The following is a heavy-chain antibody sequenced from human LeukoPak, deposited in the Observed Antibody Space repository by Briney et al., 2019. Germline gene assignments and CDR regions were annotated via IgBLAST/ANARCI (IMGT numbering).Heavy chain of an antibody. CDR3: VRPLKSSSWSFDNWFDP. CDR2: ISYDGSNK. J-gene: IGHJ5*02. Sequence: GRSLRLSCAASGFTFSSYAMHWVRQAPGKGLEWVAVISYDGSNKYYADSVKGRFTISRDNSKNTLYLQMNSLRAEDTAVYYCVRPLKSSSWSFDNWFDPWGQGTLVTVSS. V-gene: IGHV3-30*04. CDR1: GFTFSSYA. D-gene: IGHD6-13*01.